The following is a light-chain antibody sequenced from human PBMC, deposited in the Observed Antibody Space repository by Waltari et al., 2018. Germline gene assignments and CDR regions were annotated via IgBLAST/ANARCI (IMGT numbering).Light chain of an antibody. CDR2: EVA. CDR3: SSFTSSTTVV. CDR1: SSDVGAYNY. J-gene: IGLJ2*01. Sequence: QSALTQPASVSGSPGQSITFSCTGTSSDVGAYNYVSCYQQHPGKAPKLMIYEVANRPSGGSGRFSGSKSGTTASLTISGLQAEDEADYYCSSFTSSTTVVFGGGTKLTVL. V-gene: IGLV2-14*01.